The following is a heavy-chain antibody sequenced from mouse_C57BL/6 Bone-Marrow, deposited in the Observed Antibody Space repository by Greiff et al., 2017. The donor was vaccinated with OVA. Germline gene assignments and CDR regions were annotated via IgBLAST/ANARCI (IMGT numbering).Heavy chain of an antibody. CDR2: SRNKANDYTT. J-gene: IGHJ1*03. D-gene: IGHD2-5*01. V-gene: IGHV7-1*01. CDR1: GFTFSDFY. Sequence: EVKLVESGGGLVQSGRSLRLSCATSGFTFSDFYMEWVRQVPGKGLEWIAASRNKANDYTTEYSASVKGRFIVSRDTSQSILYLQMNALRAEDTAIYYCARASYYSNSNWYFDVWGTGTTVTVSS. CDR3: ARASYYSNSNWYFDV.